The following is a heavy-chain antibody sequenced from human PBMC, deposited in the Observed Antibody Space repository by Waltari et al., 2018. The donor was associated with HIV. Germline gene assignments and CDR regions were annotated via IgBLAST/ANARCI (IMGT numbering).Heavy chain of an antibody. CDR2: INQAGTER. CDR3: ATTHGSGDYDNDFDY. CDR1: GFTFTFYW. J-gene: IGHJ4*02. Sequence: EVQLVESGGGWVQPGGSLTLTCEASGFTFTFYWLGWVRQAPGKGLEWVANINQAGTERHYVDSVRGRFTISRDNDKTSVFLQTNSLTVEDTAVYYCATTHGSGDYDNDFDYWGQGTLV. V-gene: IGHV3-7*01. D-gene: IGHD3-10*01.